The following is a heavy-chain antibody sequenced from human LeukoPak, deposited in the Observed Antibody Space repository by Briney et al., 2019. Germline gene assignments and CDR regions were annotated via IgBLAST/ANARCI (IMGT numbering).Heavy chain of an antibody. D-gene: IGHD3-9*01. Sequence: SETLSLTCAVSGGSISSSNWWSWVRQPPGKGLEWIGEIYHSGSTNYNPSLKSRVTISVDTSKNQFSLKLSSVTAADTAVYYCARGDILTGYEFDYWGQGTLVTVSS. CDR2: IYHSGST. V-gene: IGHV4-4*02. CDR3: ARGDILTGYEFDY. J-gene: IGHJ4*02. CDR1: GGSISSSNW.